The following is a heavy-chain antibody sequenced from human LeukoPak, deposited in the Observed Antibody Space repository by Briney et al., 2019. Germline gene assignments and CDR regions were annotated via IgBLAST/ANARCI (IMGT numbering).Heavy chain of an antibody. CDR1: GFTFRNYG. CDR2: IRSDGSGK. CDR3: AKVCNSDSSGYCGIDY. V-gene: IGHV3-30*02. D-gene: IGHD3-22*01. Sequence: GGSLRLSCAASGFTFRNYGMYWVRQAPGKGLEWVAYIRSDGSGKYNTDSVKGRFRISRDNSEYTLYLQMYSPRSDDTAVHHWAKVCNSDSSGYCGIDYWGQGALVTVSS. J-gene: IGHJ4*02.